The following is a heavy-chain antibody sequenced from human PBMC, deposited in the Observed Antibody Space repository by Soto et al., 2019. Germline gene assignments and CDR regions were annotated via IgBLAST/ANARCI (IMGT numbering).Heavy chain of an antibody. J-gene: IGHJ4*02. V-gene: IGHV1-2*02. CDR1: GYTFTGYY. D-gene: IGHD2-15*01. CDR2: INPNSGGT. CDR3: ARISCKGGSCYFDFDH. Sequence: GASVKVSCKASGYTFTGYYMHWVRQAPGQGLEWMGWINPNSGGTNYAQQFRGRVAMTRDTSTSTAYMELRSLRSEDTAVYFCARISCKGGSCYFDFDHWGQGTLVTV.